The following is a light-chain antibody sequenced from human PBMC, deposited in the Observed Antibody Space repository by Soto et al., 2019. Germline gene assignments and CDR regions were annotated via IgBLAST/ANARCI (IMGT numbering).Light chain of an antibody. CDR1: QSISTY. J-gene: IGKJ1*01. CDR2: DAT. Sequence: DIQMTQSPSSLSASVGDRVTITCRSIQSISTYLNWYQQKPGKAPKLLIRDATSLQSGVPSRVSGSGSGTDFSLTISNLQPEDSATYYCQHSYSTHPTFGQGTKVEI. V-gene: IGKV1-39*01. CDR3: QHSYSTHPT.